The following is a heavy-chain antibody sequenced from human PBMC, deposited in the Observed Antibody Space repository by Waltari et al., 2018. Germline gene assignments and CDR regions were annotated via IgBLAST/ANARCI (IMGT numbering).Heavy chain of an antibody. D-gene: IGHD3-22*01. J-gene: IGHJ4*02. V-gene: IGHV4-59*02. Sequence: QVQLQESGPGLVKPSETLSLTCAISGDSVSSYYWTWIRQPPGKGLEWLGSVYYSGSSNYSPSLKSRVNISVDTSRNQFSLKLSSVTAADTAIYYCARLNDISGYYYFDYWGQGALVTVSS. CDR3: ARLNDISGYYYFDY. CDR1: GDSVSSYY. CDR2: VYYSGSS.